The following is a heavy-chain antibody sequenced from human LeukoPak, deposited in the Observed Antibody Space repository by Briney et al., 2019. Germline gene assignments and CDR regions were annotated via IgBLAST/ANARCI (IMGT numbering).Heavy chain of an antibody. V-gene: IGHV3-23*01. J-gene: IGHJ3*02. D-gene: IGHD1-26*01. CDR2: ITGSGGST. CDR3: AKAQVGAVLHAFDI. CDR1: GFTFSTYT. Sequence: GGSLRLSCVASGFTFSTYTMNWIRQAPGKGLEWVSAITGSGGSTYYADSVKGRFTISRDNSKNTLYLQMNSLRAEDTAVYYCAKAQVGAVLHAFDIWGQGTMVTVSS.